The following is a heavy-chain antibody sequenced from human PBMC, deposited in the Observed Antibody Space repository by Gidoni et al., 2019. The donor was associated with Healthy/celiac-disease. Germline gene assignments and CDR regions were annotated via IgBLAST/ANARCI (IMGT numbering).Heavy chain of an antibody. D-gene: IGHD3-9*01. CDR2: IHYSGST. J-gene: IGHJ3*02. CDR1: GGSISSSSYY. V-gene: IGHV4-39*01. Sequence: QLQLQESGPGLVKPSETLSLTCTVSGGSISSSSYYWGWMRQPPGKGLEWIGSIHYSGSTYYNPSLKSRVTISVDTSKNQFSLKLSSVTAADTAVYYCARQEYDILTGYYVGAFDIWGQGTMVTVSS. CDR3: ARQEYDILTGYYVGAFDI.